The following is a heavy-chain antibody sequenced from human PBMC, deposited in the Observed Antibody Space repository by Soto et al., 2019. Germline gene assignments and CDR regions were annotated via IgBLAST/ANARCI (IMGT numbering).Heavy chain of an antibody. CDR2: IGADNGDT. CDR1: GYTFSTYG. D-gene: IGHD1-1*01. CDR3: ARDWKGAEGFDP. V-gene: IGHV1-18*01. Sequence: QVQLVQSGAEVKKPGASVKVSCKASGYTFSTYGFSWVRQAPGQGLEWMGWIGADNGDTNYAQNFQGRVAMTTDTSTTTYYMEVRSLTSDDTAVYFCARDWKGAEGFDPWGQGTMVTVSS. J-gene: IGHJ5*02.